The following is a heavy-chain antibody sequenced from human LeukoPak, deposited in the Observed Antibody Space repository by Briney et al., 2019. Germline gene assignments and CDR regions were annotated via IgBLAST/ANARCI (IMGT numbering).Heavy chain of an antibody. CDR2: INPNSGGT. D-gene: IGHD3-22*01. CDR1: GYTFTGYY. CDR3: ARDLIDYYDSSGYYKRFDY. Sequence: ASVKVSFKASGYTFTGYYMHWVRQAPGQGLEWMGWINPNSGGTNYAQKFQGRVTMTRDTSISTAYMELSRLRSDDTAVYYCARDLIDYYDSSGYYKRFDYWGQGTLVTVSS. V-gene: IGHV1-2*02. J-gene: IGHJ4*02.